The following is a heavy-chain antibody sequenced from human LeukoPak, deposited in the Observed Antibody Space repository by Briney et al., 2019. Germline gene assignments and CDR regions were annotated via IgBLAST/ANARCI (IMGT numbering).Heavy chain of an antibody. J-gene: IGHJ4*02. Sequence: PSETLSLTCTVSGGSISSYYWSWIRQPPGKGLEWIGYIYYSGSTNYNPSLKSRVTISVDTSKNQFSLKLSSVTAADTAVYYCARGRYSGSPGLHDYGGQGTLVTVSS. V-gene: IGHV4-59*01. CDR1: GGSISSYY. D-gene: IGHD1-26*01. CDR2: IYYSGST. CDR3: ARGRYSGSPGLHDY.